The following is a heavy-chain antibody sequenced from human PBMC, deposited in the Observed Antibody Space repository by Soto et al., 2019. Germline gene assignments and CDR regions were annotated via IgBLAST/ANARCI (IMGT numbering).Heavy chain of an antibody. Sequence: GASVKVSCKDSGYTFTGYYMHLFRQAHGQGLECMLLINPNSGGTNYAQKFQGWVTMTRDTSISTAYMELSRLRSDDTAVYYCARQAAAGTFEYWGQGTLVTVSS. V-gene: IGHV1-2*04. CDR3: ARQAAAGTFEY. J-gene: IGHJ4*02. D-gene: IGHD6-13*01. CDR2: INPNSGGT. CDR1: GYTFTGYY.